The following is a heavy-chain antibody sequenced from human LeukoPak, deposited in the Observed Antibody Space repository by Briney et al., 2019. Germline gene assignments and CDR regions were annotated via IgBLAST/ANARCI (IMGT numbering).Heavy chain of an antibody. J-gene: IGHJ4*02. CDR1: GGSISSGNW. Sequence: SGTLSLTCAVSGGSISSGNWWSWVRQPPGGGLEWIGEISLAGRTRYNPSLQSRVHISIDESKNHLYLNLASVTAADTAVYYCSRESGPFCPFGHWGQGTLVAVTS. CDR3: SRESGPFCPFGH. D-gene: IGHD1-26*01. V-gene: IGHV4-4*02. CDR2: ISLAGRT.